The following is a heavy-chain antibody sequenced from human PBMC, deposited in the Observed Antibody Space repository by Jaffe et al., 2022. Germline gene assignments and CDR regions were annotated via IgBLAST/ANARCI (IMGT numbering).Heavy chain of an antibody. Sequence: QVQLVQSGAEVKKPGASVKVSCKASGYTFTSYYMHWVRQAPGQGLEWMGIINPSGGSTSYAQKFQGRVTMTRDTSTSTVYMELSSLRSEDTAVYYCARAGSSGSGWYYFDYWGQGTLVTVSS. J-gene: IGHJ4*02. V-gene: IGHV1-46*03. CDR1: GYTFTSYY. CDR2: INPSGGST. D-gene: IGHD6-19*01. CDR3: ARAGSSGSGWYYFDY.